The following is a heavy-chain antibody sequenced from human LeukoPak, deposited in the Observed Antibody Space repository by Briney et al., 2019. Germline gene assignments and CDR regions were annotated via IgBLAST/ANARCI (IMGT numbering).Heavy chain of an antibody. CDR2: IYPGDSDT. CDR3: ARLSGYCSSTRCYRLNWFDP. D-gene: IGHD2-2*01. J-gene: IGHJ5*02. V-gene: IGHV5-51*01. CDR1: GYGFTSYW. Sequence: GESLKISCKGSGYGFTSYWIGWVRQMPGKGLEWMGIIYPGDSDTRYSPSFQGQVTISADKSISTAYLQWSSLKASDTAMYYCARLSGYCSSTRCYRLNWFDPWGQGTLVTVSS.